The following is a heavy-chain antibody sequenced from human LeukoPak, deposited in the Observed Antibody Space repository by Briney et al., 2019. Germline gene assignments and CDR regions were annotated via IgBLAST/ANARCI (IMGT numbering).Heavy chain of an antibody. V-gene: IGHV1-2*02. CDR1: GYTFTGYY. CDR2: INPNSGGT. Sequence: ASVKVSCKASGYTFTGYYMHWVRQAPGQGLEWMGWINPNSGGTNYAQKFQGRVTMTRDTSISPAYMELSRLRSDDTAVYYCAREGVVPAAIYAFDIWGQGTMVTVSS. D-gene: IGHD2-2*01. J-gene: IGHJ3*02. CDR3: AREGVVPAAIYAFDI.